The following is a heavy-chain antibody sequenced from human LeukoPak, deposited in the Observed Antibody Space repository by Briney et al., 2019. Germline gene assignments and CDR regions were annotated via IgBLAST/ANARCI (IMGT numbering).Heavy chain of an antibody. CDR2: TYYRSKWYN. V-gene: IGHV6-1*01. D-gene: IGHD1-26*01. CDR1: GDSVSSSTTA. J-gene: IGHJ4*02. Sequence: SQTLSLTCAIFGDSVSSSTTAWNWIRQSPSRGLECLERTYYRSKWYNDYAVSVKSRITISPDTSKNQFSLQLNSVTPEDTAVYYCGRGVGATKGSFDYWGQGILVTVSS. CDR3: GRGVGATKGSFDY.